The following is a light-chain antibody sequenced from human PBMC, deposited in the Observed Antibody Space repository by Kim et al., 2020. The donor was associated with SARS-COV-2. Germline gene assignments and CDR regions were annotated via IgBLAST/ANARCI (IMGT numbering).Light chain of an antibody. Sequence: QWVIISWSGSSANIGSNTVDWYQQLPGTAPKLLIYSNNQRPSGVPDRFSGSKSGTSASLAISGLQSEDEADYYCAAWDDSLNGPLVFGGGTKLTVL. CDR3: AAWDDSLNGPLV. CDR2: SNN. V-gene: IGLV1-44*01. J-gene: IGLJ2*01. CDR1: SANIGSNT.